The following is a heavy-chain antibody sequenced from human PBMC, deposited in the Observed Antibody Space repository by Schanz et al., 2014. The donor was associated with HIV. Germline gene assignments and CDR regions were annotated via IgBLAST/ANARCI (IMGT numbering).Heavy chain of an antibody. CDR1: GFSFSNFW. CDR2: IKQDESEK. V-gene: IGHV3-7*01. Sequence: EVRLVESGGGLVQSGGSLRLSCAASGFSFSNFWVTWVRQAPGKRLEWVANIKQDESEKYYADSVKGRFTISRDNAKNSLYLQMNSLRAEDTAVYYCVLPSAKIVGGLGEHYFDHWGQRTLVTVSS. J-gene: IGHJ4*02. D-gene: IGHD1-26*01. CDR3: VLPSAKIVGGLGEHYFDH.